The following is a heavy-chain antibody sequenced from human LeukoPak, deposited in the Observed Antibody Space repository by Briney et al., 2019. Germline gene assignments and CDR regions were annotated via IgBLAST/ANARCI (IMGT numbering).Heavy chain of an antibody. CDR1: VFSFSSYA. CDR3: AKARAGYGNSWLDP. V-gene: IGHV3-33*03. D-gene: IGHD5-18*01. CDR2: IWYDASKK. J-gene: IGHJ5*02. Sequence: GSSLRLSCAASVFSFSSYAMNWVRQAPGKGLEWVAVIWYDASKKYYGESVKGRFTISRDNSKNMVCLQMDSLRVEDTAVYYCAKARAGYGNSWLDPWGQGSLVVVSS.